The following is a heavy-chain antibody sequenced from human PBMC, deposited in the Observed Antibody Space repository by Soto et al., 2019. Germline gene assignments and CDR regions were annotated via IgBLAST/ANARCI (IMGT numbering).Heavy chain of an antibody. D-gene: IGHD3-22*01. J-gene: IGHJ3*01. Sequence: VQLQQSRPGLVKPSHNLSVTCAISGASVPRATVDWHWIRISPSPCIEWRGRTYYRSKRYHEYVVFVQSRISINADTSKNQYTLQLNSVTPEDTAVYYCARGIYDTSVGPAFDLWGQGTKVTVSS. CDR2: TYYRSKRYH. CDR1: GASVPRATVD. V-gene: IGHV6-1*01. CDR3: ARGIYDTSVGPAFDL.